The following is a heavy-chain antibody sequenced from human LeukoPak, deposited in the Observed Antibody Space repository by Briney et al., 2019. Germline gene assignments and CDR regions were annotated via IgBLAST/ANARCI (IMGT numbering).Heavy chain of an antibody. CDR2: ISWNSGSI. D-gene: IGHD3-10*01. Sequence: PGRSLRLSCAASGFTFDDYAMHWVRQAPGKGLEWVSGISWNSGSIGYADSVKGRFTISRDNAKNSLYLQMNSLRAEDTALYYCAKDVKGDFDYWGQGTLVTVSS. CDR1: GFTFDDYA. J-gene: IGHJ4*02. V-gene: IGHV3-9*01. CDR3: AKDVKGDFDY.